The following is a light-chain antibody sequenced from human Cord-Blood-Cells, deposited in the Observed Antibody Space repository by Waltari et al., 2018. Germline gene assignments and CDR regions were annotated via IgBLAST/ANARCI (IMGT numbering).Light chain of an antibody. CDR1: SSHVGSYNL. CDR3: CSYEGSWV. J-gene: IGLJ3*02. Sequence: QSAPTPPPSVSESPGQSLTLPCTRTSSHVGSYNLVSLYQQHPGKAPNLMIYEGSKRPSGVSNRFSGSQSGNPDSLTVSGLQAEDEADYYCCSYEGSWVFGGGTKLTVL. V-gene: IGLV2-23*01. CDR2: EGS.